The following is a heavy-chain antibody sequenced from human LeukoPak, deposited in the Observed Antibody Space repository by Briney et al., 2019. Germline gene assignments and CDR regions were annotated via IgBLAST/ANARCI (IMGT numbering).Heavy chain of an antibody. V-gene: IGHV3-30*02. CDR3: GCDSSQEVFDI. D-gene: IGHD3-22*01. J-gene: IGHJ3*02. CDR2: IRYDGSNK. Sequence: TGGSLRLFCAASGFTLSSYGMDWVRQAQGKGLEWVAFIRYDGSNKYYADSVKGRFTISRDNSKHTLYLQMHSMCAEDTAVSYCGCDSSQEVFDIWGQGTLVTVSS. CDR1: GFTLSSYG.